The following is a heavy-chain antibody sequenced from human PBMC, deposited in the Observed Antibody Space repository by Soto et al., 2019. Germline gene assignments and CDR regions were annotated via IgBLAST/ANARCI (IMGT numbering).Heavy chain of an antibody. D-gene: IGHD3-22*01. V-gene: IGHV3-30-3*01. CDR2: ISYDGSNK. J-gene: IGHJ4*02. Sequence: QVQLVESGGGVVQPGRSLRLSCAASGFTFSSYAMHWVRQAPGKGLEWVAVISYDGSNKYNADSVKGRFTISRDNSKNTLYLQMNSLRAEDTAVYYCARGYYDSSFGSTPQFDYWGQGTLVTVSS. CDR1: GFTFSSYA. CDR3: ARGYYDSSFGSTPQFDY.